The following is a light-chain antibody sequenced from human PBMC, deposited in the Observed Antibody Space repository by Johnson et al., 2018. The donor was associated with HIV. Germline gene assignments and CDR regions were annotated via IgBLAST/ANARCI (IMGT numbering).Light chain of an antibody. Sequence: HSVLTQPPSVSAAPGQKVTISCSGSSSNIGNNYVSWYQQLPGTAPKLLIYANNKRPSGIPDRFSGSKSGTSATLDITGLQSGDEADYYCGTWDSSLSAYVFGNGTKVTVL. CDR1: SSNIGNNY. CDR2: ANN. V-gene: IGLV1-51*01. J-gene: IGLJ1*01. CDR3: GTWDSSLSAYV.